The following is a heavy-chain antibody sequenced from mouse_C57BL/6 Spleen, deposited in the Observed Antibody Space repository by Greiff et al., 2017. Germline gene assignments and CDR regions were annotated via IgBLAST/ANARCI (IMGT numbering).Heavy chain of an antibody. CDR2: ISYDGSN. V-gene: IGHV3-6*01. D-gene: IGHD1-1*01. Sequence: EVKLMESGPGLVKPSQSLSLTCSVTGYSITSGYYWNWIRQFPGNQLEWMGYISYDGSNNYNPSLKNRISITRDTSKNQLFLKLNSVTTEDTATYYCARDSYYGSPFAYWGQGTLVTVSA. J-gene: IGHJ3*01. CDR3: ARDSYYGSPFAY. CDR1: GYSITSGYY.